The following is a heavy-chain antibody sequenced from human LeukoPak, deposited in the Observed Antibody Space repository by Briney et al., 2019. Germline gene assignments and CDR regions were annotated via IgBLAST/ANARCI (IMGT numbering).Heavy chain of an antibody. Sequence: PSETLSLTCTVSGGSISSYYWSWIRQPPGKGLEWIGYIYYSGSTNYNPSLKSRVTISVDTSKNQFSLKLSSVTAADTAVYYCARRDYYDSSGSTVGAFDIWGQGTMVTDSS. CDR3: ARRDYYDSSGSTVGAFDI. V-gene: IGHV4-59*08. D-gene: IGHD3-22*01. J-gene: IGHJ3*02. CDR1: GGSISSYY. CDR2: IYYSGST.